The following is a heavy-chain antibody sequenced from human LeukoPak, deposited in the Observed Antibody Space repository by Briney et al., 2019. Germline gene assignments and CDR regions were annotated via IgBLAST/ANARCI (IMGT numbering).Heavy chain of an antibody. J-gene: IGHJ4*02. CDR2: INAGNGNT. V-gene: IGHV1-3*01. Sequence: ASVKVSCKASGYTFTSYAMHWVRQAPGQRPEWMGWINAGNGNTKYSQKFQGRVTITRDTSASTAYMELSSLRSEDTAVYYCARERWEQPFDYWGQGTLVTVSS. D-gene: IGHD1-26*01. CDR3: ARERWEQPFDY. CDR1: GYTFTSYA.